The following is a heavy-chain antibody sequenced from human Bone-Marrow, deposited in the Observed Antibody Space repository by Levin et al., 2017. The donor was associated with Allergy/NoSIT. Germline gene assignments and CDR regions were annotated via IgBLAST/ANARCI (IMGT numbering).Heavy chain of an antibody. CDR2: ISSHGTTT. J-gene: IGHJ5*02. CDR3: AREPYDIWSGYYLDP. V-gene: IGHV3-74*01. D-gene: IGHD3-3*01. CDR1: GFSFSSYW. Sequence: PGGSLRLSCVVSGFSFSSYWMHWVRQAPGGGLVWVSRISSHGTTTYYADSVKGRFTISRDNAKNTLYLERNDLRAEDTAGYYCAREPYDIWSGYYLDPWGRGTLVTVSS.